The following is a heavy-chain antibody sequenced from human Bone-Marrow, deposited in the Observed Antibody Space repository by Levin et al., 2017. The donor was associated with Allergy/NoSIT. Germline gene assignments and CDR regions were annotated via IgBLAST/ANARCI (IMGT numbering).Heavy chain of an antibody. CDR3: ARRGAGLEFDY. Sequence: SETLSLTCTVSGVSISSYYWSWIRQPPGKGLEWIGYIYYSGSTNYNPSLRSRVTISVDTSKNQFSLKLSSVTAADTAVYYCARRGAGLEFDYWGQGTLVTVSS. D-gene: IGHD3-3*01. CDR1: GVSISSYY. J-gene: IGHJ4*02. V-gene: IGHV4-59*01. CDR2: IYYSGST.